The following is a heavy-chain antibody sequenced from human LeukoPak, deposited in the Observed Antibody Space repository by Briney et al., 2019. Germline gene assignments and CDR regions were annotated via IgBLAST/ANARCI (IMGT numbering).Heavy chain of an antibody. D-gene: IGHD2-2*01. J-gene: IGHJ4*02. V-gene: IGHV1-2*02. CDR3: ARDLLPAALSAFDY. CDR1: GYTFTGYY. CDR2: INPNSDGT. Sequence: ASVKVSFKASGYTFTGYYVHWVRQAPGQGLEWMGWINPNSDGTNYAQKFQGRVTMTRDTSISTAYMELSRLRSDDTAVYYCARDLLPAALSAFDYWGQGTLVTVSS.